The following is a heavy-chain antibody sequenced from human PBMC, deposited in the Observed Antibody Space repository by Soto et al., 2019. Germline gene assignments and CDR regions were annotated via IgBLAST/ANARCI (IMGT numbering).Heavy chain of an antibody. J-gene: IGHJ6*02. CDR1: GFSFDEYG. D-gene: IGHD2-8*02. V-gene: IGHV3-9*01. CDR3: AKSTGGNANGLDV. CDR2: ISWSSATI. Sequence: EVQLVESGGGLVQPGRSLRLSCAASGFSFDEYGMNWVRQGPGKGLEWVSGISWSSATIGYADSVKGRFSISRDNAKRSLYLQMSSLRPEDTALYYCAKSTGGNANGLDVWGQGITVTVSS.